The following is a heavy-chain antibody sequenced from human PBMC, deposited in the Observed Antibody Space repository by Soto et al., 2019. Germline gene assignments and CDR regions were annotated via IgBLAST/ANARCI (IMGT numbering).Heavy chain of an antibody. Sequence: GGSLRLSCAASGFTFSSYGMHWVRQAPGKGLEWVAVIWYDGSNKYYADSVKGRFTISRDNSKNTLYLQMNSLRAEDTAVYYFARESGSYHDAFDIWGQGTMVTVSS. J-gene: IGHJ3*02. CDR3: ARESGSYHDAFDI. CDR2: IWYDGSNK. V-gene: IGHV3-33*01. CDR1: GFTFSSYG. D-gene: IGHD1-26*01.